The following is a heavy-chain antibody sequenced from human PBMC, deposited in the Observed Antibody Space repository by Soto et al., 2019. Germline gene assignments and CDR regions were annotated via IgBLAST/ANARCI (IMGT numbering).Heavy chain of an antibody. CDR3: ARASLITIFGVVILNWFDP. CDR2: ISAYNGNT. V-gene: IGHV1-18*01. Sequence: QVPLVQSGAEVKKPGASVKVSCKASGYTFTSYGISWVRQAPGQGLEWMGWISAYNGNTNYAQKLQGRVTMTTDTSTSTAYMELRSLRSDDTAVYYCARASLITIFGVVILNWFDPWGQGTLVTVSS. CDR1: GYTFTSYG. D-gene: IGHD3-3*01. J-gene: IGHJ5*02.